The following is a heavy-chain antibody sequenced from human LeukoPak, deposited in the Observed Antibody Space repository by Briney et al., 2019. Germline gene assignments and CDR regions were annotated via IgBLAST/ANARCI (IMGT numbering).Heavy chain of an antibody. D-gene: IGHD3-22*01. V-gene: IGHV1-69*01. CDR1: GGTFSSYD. J-gene: IGHJ3*02. Sequence: ASVKVSCKASGGTFSSYDISWVRQVPGQGLEWMGGIIPIFGTANYAQKFQGRVTITADESTSTAYMELSSLRSEDTAVYYCASGSGYFSGDAFDIWGQGTMVTVSS. CDR3: ASGSGYFSGDAFDI. CDR2: IIPIFGTA.